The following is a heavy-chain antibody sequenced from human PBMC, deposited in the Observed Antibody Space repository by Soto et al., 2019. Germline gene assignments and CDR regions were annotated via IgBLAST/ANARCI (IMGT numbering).Heavy chain of an antibody. Sequence: PSETLSLTCTVSGGSISSSSYYWGWIRQPPGKGLEWIGSIYYSGSTYYNPSLKSRVTISADTSKNQFSLKLSSVTAADTAVYYCASYSSSWYENYYYYGMDVWGQGTTVTVSS. CDR2: IYYSGST. CDR1: GGSISSSSYY. V-gene: IGHV4-39*01. CDR3: ASYSSSWYENYYYYGMDV. J-gene: IGHJ6*02. D-gene: IGHD6-13*01.